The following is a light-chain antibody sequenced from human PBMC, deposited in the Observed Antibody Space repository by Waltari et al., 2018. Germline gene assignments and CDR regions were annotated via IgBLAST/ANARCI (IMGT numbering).Light chain of an antibody. CDR3: QTYDRSLSASV. J-gene: IGLJ2*01. Sequence: QSVLAQPPSVSGTPGQRVTISCTGSSSNIGAYDVHWYQQLPGTAPKLLIYGTNSRPSGVPDLFSGSKSVTSASLVIAGLQVEDEADYYCQTYDRSLSASVFGGGTKWTVL. V-gene: IGLV1-40*01. CDR2: GTN. CDR1: SSNIGAYD.